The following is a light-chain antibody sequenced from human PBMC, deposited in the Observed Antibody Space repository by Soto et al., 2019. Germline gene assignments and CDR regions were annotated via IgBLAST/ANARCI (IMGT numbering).Light chain of an antibody. V-gene: IGKV1-5*03. J-gene: IGKJ1*01. CDR3: QQYNDKWT. CDR1: QSISSW. Sequence: DIQMTQSPSTLSASVGDRVTIACRASQSISSWLAWYQQKPGKAPNLLIYKASSLQSGVPSSFSGSGSGTDFTLTVSSLQPDDCGTYYCQQYNDKWTFGQGTKVDIK. CDR2: KAS.